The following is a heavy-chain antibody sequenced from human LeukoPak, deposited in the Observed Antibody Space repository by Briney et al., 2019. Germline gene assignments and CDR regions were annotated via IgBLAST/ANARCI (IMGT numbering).Heavy chain of an antibody. J-gene: IGHJ5*02. CDR3: ARVRVTVFGVSYYTDNWFDP. V-gene: IGHV1-18*01. CDR2: ISAYNGNT. D-gene: IGHD3-3*01. Sequence: VASVKVSCKASGYTFTSYGISWVRQAPGQGLEWMGWISAYNGNTNYAQKLQGRVTMTTDTSTSTAYMELRSLRSDDTAVYYCARVRVTVFGVSYYTDNWFDPWGQGTLVTVSS. CDR1: GYTFTSYG.